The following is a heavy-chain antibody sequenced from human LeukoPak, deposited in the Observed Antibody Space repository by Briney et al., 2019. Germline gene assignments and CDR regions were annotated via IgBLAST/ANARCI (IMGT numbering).Heavy chain of an antibody. D-gene: IGHD3-9*01. J-gene: IGHJ6*04. CDR1: GFTFSSHA. Sequence: GGSLRLSCAASGFTFSSHAMHWVRQAPGKGLEWVAVISYDGSNKYYADSVKGRFTISRDNSKNTLYLQMNSLRAEDTAVYYCARGLKHYDILTGYSSYYYGMDVWGKGTTVTVSS. V-gene: IGHV3-30*04. CDR3: ARGLKHYDILTGYSSYYYGMDV. CDR2: ISYDGSNK.